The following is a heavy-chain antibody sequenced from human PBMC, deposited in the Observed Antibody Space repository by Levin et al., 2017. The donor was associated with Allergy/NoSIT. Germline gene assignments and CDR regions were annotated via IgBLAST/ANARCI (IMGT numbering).Heavy chain of an antibody. CDR1: GFTLGTYW. D-gene: IGHD3-10*01. Sequence: PGGSLRLSCAASGFTLGTYWMHWVRQAPGKGLVWVSRIESDGSSTSYADSVKGRFTISRDNAKNTLYLQMSSLRAEDTAVYYCARSYYYGSGTSYAFDIWGQGTMVSVSS. V-gene: IGHV3-74*01. CDR2: IESDGSST. J-gene: IGHJ3*02. CDR3: ARSYYYGSGTSYAFDI.